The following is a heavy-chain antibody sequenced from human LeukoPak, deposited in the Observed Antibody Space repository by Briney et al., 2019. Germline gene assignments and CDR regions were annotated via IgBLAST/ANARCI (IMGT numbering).Heavy chain of an antibody. Sequence: GGSLRLSCAASGFTFSSYSMNWVRQAPGKGLEWVSSISSSGSYIYYADSVKGRFTISRDNAKNSLYLQMNSLRAEDTAVYYCARIAVGDTDYWGQGTLVTVSS. J-gene: IGHJ4*02. V-gene: IGHV3-21*01. CDR2: ISSSGSYI. CDR1: GFTFSSYS. CDR3: ARIAVGDTDY. D-gene: IGHD6-19*01.